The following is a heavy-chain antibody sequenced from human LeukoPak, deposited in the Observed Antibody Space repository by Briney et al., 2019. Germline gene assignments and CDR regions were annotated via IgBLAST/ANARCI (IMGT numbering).Heavy chain of an antibody. CDR1: GYTFTSYY. D-gene: IGHD3-22*01. V-gene: IGHV1-46*01. J-gene: IGHJ4*02. Sequence: GASVKVSCKASGYTFTSYYMHWVRQAPGQGLEWMGIINPSGGSTSYAQKFQGRVTMTRDTSTSTVYMELSSLRSEDTAVYYCARESYYYDSSGYSTTSFDYWGQGTLVTVSS. CDR3: ARESYYYDSSGYSTTSFDY. CDR2: INPSGGST.